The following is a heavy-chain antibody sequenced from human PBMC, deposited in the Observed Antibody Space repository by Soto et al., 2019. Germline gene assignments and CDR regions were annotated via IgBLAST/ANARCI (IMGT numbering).Heavy chain of an antibody. D-gene: IGHD4-17*01. V-gene: IGHV3-9*01. CDR3: AKVMLSDGDPSNNPPFDY. J-gene: IGHJ4*02. CDR2: ISWNSGSI. CDR1: GFTFDDYA. Sequence: GGSLRLSCAASGFTFDDYAMHWVRQAPGKGLEWVSGISWNSGSIGYADSVKGRFTISRDNAKNSLYLQMNSLRAEDTALYYCAKVMLSDGDPSNNPPFDYWGQGTLVTVSS.